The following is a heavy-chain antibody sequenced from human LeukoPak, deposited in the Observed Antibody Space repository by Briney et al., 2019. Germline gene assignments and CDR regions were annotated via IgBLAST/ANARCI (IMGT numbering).Heavy chain of an antibody. CDR3: ASRVDLRFLEWFYDAFDI. CDR2: IYYSGST. J-gene: IGHJ3*02. D-gene: IGHD3-3*01. CDR1: GGSISSSSYY. Sequence: SETLSLTCTVSGGSISSSSYYWGWIRQPPGKGLEWIGSIYYSGSTYYNPSLKSRVTISVDTSKNQFSLKLSSVTAADTAVYYCASRVDLRFLEWFYDAFDIWRQGTMVTVSS. V-gene: IGHV4-39*01.